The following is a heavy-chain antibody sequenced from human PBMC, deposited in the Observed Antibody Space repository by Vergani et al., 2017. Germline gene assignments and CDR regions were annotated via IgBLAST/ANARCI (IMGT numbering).Heavy chain of an antibody. D-gene: IGHD3-16*01. CDR2: IYPGDSAT. Sequence: EVQLVQSGAEVKQPGESLKISCKASGYNFLIHWIGWVRQMPGKVLEWMVAIYPGDSATRYNPSFQGQVIISVDKSVSTIYLQWSNLKAWYTAMYYGARAQGFIYNYESDYWGQGTLVTVSS. CDR1: GYNFLIHW. V-gene: IGHV5-51*01. CDR3: ARAQGFIYNYESDY. J-gene: IGHJ4*02.